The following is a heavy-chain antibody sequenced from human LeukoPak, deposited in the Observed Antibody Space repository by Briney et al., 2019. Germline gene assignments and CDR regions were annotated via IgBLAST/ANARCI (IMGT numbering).Heavy chain of an antibody. V-gene: IGHV1-3*01. CDR3: ARDYYDSGGYYHFDY. CDR1: GYTFTNYV. CDR2: INAANGNT. Sequence: ASVTVSCKASGYTFTNYVIQWVRQAPGQGLEWMGWINAANGNTKYLQKFQGRVTIIRDTSASTAYMELSSLRSEDTAVYYCARDYYDSGGYYHFDYWGQGTLVTVSS. J-gene: IGHJ4*02. D-gene: IGHD3-22*01.